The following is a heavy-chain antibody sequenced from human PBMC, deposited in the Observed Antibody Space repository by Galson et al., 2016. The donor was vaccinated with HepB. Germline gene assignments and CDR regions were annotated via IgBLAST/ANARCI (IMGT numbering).Heavy chain of an antibody. Sequence: SVKVSCKASGYTFTNYNMHWVRRAPGQGLEWMGIINPSAGSTSYAQKFQGRVTMTRDTSTSTVYMELSSLRTEDTAVYYCARGRYYGMDVWGQGATVTVSS. J-gene: IGHJ6*02. CDR3: ARGRYYGMDV. CDR1: GYTFTNYN. V-gene: IGHV1-46*03. CDR2: INPSAGST.